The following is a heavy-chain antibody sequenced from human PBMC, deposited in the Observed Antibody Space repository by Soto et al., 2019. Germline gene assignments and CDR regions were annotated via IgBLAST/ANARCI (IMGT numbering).Heavy chain of an antibody. CDR1: GYAFTTYG. CDR2: ISAHNGNT. CDR3: ARGRYGDY. V-gene: IGHV1-18*01. Sequence: QVHLVQSGAEVKKPGASVKVSCKGSGYAFTTYGITWVRQAPGKGLEWMGWISAHNGNTNYAQKLQGRVTVTSDTSTSTAYMELRSRRSDGTAVYYCARGRYGDYWGQGALVTVSS. J-gene: IGHJ4*02. D-gene: IGHD1-1*01.